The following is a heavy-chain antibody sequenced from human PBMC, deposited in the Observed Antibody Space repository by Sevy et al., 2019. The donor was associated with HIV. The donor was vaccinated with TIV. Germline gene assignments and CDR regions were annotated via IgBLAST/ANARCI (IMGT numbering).Heavy chain of an antibody. CDR3: VRHSHNSGHDY. V-gene: IGHV5-51*01. D-gene: IGHD6-19*01. CDR1: GDTFTIYW. Sequence: GESLKISCKDSGDTFTIYWIAWVRQMPGKGLEWMGIIYPRDSDTKYSPSFQGQVTISADKSTNTAYLQWSSLKASDTAIYYCVRHSHNSGHDYWGQGTLVTVSS. CDR2: IYPRDSDT. J-gene: IGHJ4*02.